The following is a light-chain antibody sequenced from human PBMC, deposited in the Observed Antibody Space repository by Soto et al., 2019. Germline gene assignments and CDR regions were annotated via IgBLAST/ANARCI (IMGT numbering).Light chain of an antibody. J-gene: IGKJ4*01. V-gene: IGKV3-15*01. Sequence: EIVLTQSPVTLSVSPGERATLSCRASQSISTTLVWYQQKPGQAPRLLIYGASTRATGVPARFSGSGSGTEFTLTISSLQSEDFAVYYCQQYNSWVTFGGGTKGEIK. CDR2: GAS. CDR1: QSISTT. CDR3: QQYNSWVT.